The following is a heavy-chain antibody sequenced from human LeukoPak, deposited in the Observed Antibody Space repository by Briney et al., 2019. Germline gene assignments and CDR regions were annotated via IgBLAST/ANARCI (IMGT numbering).Heavy chain of an antibody. Sequence: GGSLRLSCAASGFTFSTFAMMWVRQPPGKGLEWVSSIIPSGGEIHYADSVRGRFTIYRDNSKSNLYLQMNSLRAEDTAIYYCATYRQVLLPFESCGQGSLVTVSS. J-gene: IGHJ4*02. CDR1: GFTFSTFA. V-gene: IGHV3-23*01. D-gene: IGHD2-8*02. CDR3: ATYRQVLLPFES. CDR2: IIPSGGEI.